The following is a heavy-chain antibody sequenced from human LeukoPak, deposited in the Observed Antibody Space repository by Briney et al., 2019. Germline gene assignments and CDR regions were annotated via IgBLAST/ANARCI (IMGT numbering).Heavy chain of an antibody. Sequence: GGSLRLSCAASGFTFSNAWMSWVRQAPGKGLEWVGRIKSKTDGGTTDYAAPVKGRFTISRDDSKNTLYLQMNSLKTEDTAVYYCTTLEDYGDPNWYFDLWGRGTLVTVSS. CDR1: GFTFSNAW. CDR3: TTLEDYGDPNWYFDL. J-gene: IGHJ2*01. D-gene: IGHD4-17*01. CDR2: IKSKTDGGTT. V-gene: IGHV3-15*01.